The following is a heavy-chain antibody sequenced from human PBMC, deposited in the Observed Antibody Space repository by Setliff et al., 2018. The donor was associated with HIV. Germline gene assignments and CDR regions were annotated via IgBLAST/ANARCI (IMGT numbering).Heavy chain of an antibody. CDR1: GGSISRGDYY. CDR3: ARAPRGYHDSSGYYPYAFDI. V-gene: IGHV4-61*09. CDR2: IYTSGSTSGST. J-gene: IGHJ3*02. D-gene: IGHD3-22*01. Sequence: SETLSLTCTVSGGSISRGDYYWNWIRQPAGKGLEWIGHIYTSGSTSGSTNYNPSLKSRVTISVDTSKNQFSLKLSSVTAADTAVYYCARAPRGYHDSSGYYPYAFDIWGQGTMVTVSS.